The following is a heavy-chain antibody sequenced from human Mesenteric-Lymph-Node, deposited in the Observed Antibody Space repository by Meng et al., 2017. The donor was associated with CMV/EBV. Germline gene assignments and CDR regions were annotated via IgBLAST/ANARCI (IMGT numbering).Heavy chain of an antibody. J-gene: IGHJ4*02. Sequence: GESLKISCAASGFTFSGYSMNWVRQAPGKGLEWVSSISRSSYYTYYADSVKGRFTISRDNAKNSLYLQMNSLRAEDTAVYYCARGVLGVVVPAAVDYWGQGTLVTVSS. CDR2: ISRSSYYT. CDR1: GFTFSGYS. D-gene: IGHD2-2*01. V-gene: IGHV3-21*01. CDR3: ARGVLGVVVPAAVDY.